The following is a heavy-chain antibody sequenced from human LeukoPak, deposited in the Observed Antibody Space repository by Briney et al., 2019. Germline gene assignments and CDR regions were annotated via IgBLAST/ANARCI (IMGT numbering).Heavy chain of an antibody. CDR3: AKVSDFDFWSSYRGDY. CDR1: GFTFTSYA. CDR2: ISGSGGST. J-gene: IGHJ4*02. D-gene: IGHD3-3*01. Sequence: SLRLSCAASGFTFTSYAISSVPPAPGKGLECVSGISGSGGSTYYADSVKVRFSISRDDSKNTLYLQMNSLSAEDTAVYYCAKVSDFDFWSSYRGDYWGQGTLVTVSS. V-gene: IGHV3-23*01.